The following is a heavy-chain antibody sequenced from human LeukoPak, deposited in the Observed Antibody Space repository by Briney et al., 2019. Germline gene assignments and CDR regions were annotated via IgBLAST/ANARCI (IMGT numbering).Heavy chain of an antibody. V-gene: IGHV1-18*01. J-gene: IGHJ2*01. CDR2: ISVYKSNT. CDR3: SRTLGGNNVDRATGLDL. Sequence: GTSVKVTCKCSASNFEIIGISWLRLAHGHGLELIEWISVYKSNTNYSHKFQGRVTMTTDTSTSTAYMDLRSMTSDDKAAYYYSRTLGGNNVDRATGLDLWGRGTLVTVSS. D-gene: IGHD5-24*01. CDR1: ASNFEIIG.